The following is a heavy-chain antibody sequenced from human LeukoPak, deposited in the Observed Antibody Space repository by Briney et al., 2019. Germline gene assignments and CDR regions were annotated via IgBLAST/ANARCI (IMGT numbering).Heavy chain of an antibody. Sequence: GGSLKLSCAASGFTFSGSAMHWVRQASGKGLEWVGRIRSKANSYATAYAASVKGRFTISRDDSKNTAYLQMNSLKTEDTAVYYCTRLVVVPAASWGQGTLVTVSS. D-gene: IGHD2-2*01. CDR2: IRSKANSYAT. J-gene: IGHJ4*02. CDR1: GFTFSGSA. V-gene: IGHV3-73*01. CDR3: TRLVVVPAAS.